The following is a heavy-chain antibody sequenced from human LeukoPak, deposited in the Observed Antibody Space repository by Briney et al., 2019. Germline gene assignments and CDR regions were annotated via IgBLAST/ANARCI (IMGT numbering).Heavy chain of an antibody. CDR1: GLSFSSYS. CDR3: AKAANWGSFDY. V-gene: IGHV3-48*01. J-gene: IGHJ4*02. D-gene: IGHD7-27*01. Sequence: GGSLRLSCAASGLSFSSYSMNWVRQAPGKGLEWVSYISSSGSTTYYADSVKGRFTISRDNSKNTLYLQMNSLRAEDTAVYYCAKAANWGSFDYWGQGTLVTVSS. CDR2: ISSSGSTT.